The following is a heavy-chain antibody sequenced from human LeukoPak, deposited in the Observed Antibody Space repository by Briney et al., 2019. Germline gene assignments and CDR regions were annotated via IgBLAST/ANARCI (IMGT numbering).Heavy chain of an antibody. V-gene: IGHV3-49*04. CDR1: GFTFGDYA. J-gene: IGHJ4*02. Sequence: GGSLRLSCTTSGFTFGDYAMSWVRQAPGKGLEWLGFVRSKTYGGTTEYAASVKGRFTISRDDSKSIAYLQINSLITEDTAMYYCARGGARRGAARYFGDYWGQGTLVTVSS. CDR2: VRSKTYGGTT. CDR3: ARGGARRGAARYFGDY. D-gene: IGHD1-26*01.